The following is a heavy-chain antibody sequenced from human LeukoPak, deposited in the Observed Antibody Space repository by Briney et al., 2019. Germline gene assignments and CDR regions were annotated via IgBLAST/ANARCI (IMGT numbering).Heavy chain of an antibody. D-gene: IGHD3-22*01. J-gene: IGHJ3*02. CDR1: GGSISSSSYY. V-gene: IGHV4-39*01. CDR2: IYYSGST. CDR3: ARRHYDSSGYYYGDAFDI. Sequence: SETLSLTCTVSGGSISSSSYYWGWIRQPPGKGLEWIGSIYYSGSTYYNPSLKSRVTISVDTSKNQFSLKLSSVTAADTAVYYCARRHYDSSGYYYGDAFDISGQGTMVTVSS.